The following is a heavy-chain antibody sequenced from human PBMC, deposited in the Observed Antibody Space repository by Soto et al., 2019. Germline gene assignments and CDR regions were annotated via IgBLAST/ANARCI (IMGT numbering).Heavy chain of an antibody. D-gene: IGHD2-21*02. V-gene: IGHV3-30*18. CDR1: GFTFSSYG. CDR3: AKGSTVVTPIFDY. Sequence: ESGGGVVQPGRSLRLSCAASGFTFSSYGMHWVRQAPGKGLEWVAVISYDGSNKYYADSVKGRFTISRDNSKNTLYLQMNSLRAEDTAVYYCAKGSTVVTPIFDYWGQGTLVTVSS. J-gene: IGHJ4*02. CDR2: ISYDGSNK.